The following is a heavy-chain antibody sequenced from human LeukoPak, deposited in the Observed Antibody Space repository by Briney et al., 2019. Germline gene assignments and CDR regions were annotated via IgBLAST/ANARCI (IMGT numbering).Heavy chain of an antibody. V-gene: IGHV4-39*01. J-gene: IGHJ6*02. CDR3: AGWGYCSSTSCYTPTGMDV. CDR2: IYYSGST. Sequence: SETLSLTCTVSGGSISSSSYYWGWIRQPPGKGLEWIGSIYYSGSTYYNPSLKSRVTISVDTSKNQFSLKLSSVTAADTAVYYCAGWGYCSSTSCYTPTGMDVWGQGTTVTVSS. CDR1: GGSISSSSYY. D-gene: IGHD2-2*02.